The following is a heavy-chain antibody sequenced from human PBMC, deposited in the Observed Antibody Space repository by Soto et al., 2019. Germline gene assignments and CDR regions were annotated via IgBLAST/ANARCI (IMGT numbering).Heavy chain of an antibody. J-gene: IGHJ4*02. CDR2: ISTSGGST. CDR1: GFTFSSYA. V-gene: IGHV3-23*01. Sequence: GGSLRLSCAASGFTFSSYAMSWVRQAPGKGLEWVSAISTSGGSTYYADSVKGRFTTSRDNSKNTLYLRMNNLRAEDTAVYYCAKDMKPGYSSLWEFGYWGQGALVTVSS. CDR3: AKDMKPGYSSLWEFGY. D-gene: IGHD6-13*01.